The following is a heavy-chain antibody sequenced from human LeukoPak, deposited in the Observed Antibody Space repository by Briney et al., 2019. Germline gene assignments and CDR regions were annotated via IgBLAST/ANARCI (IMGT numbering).Heavy chain of an antibody. J-gene: IGHJ4*02. CDR3: ARGRRGGWYKNENYFDY. D-gene: IGHD6-19*01. V-gene: IGHV4-34*01. Sequence: SETLSLTCAVYGGSFSGYYWSWIRQPPGKGLEWIGEINHSGSTNYNPSLKSRVTISVDTSKNQFSLKLSSVTAADTAVYYRARGRRGGWYKNENYFDYWGQGTLVTVSS. CDR1: GGSFSGYY. CDR2: INHSGST.